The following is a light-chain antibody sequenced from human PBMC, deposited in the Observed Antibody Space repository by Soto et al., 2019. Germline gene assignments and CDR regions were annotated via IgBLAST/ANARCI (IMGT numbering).Light chain of an antibody. CDR3: QQYDTYWT. CDR1: QSVSNW. J-gene: IGKJ1*01. Sequence: DIQMTQSPSSLSASVGDRVIITCRASQSVSNWLAWYQQKPGKAPNLLIDKASSLKSGVPSRFSGSGSGTEFTLTISILQPDDFASYYCQQYDTYWTFGQGTKVEFK. CDR2: KAS. V-gene: IGKV1-5*03.